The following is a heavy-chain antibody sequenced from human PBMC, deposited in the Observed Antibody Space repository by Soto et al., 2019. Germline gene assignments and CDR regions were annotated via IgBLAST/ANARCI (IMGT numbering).Heavy chain of an antibody. CDR1: GNTFTYRY. CDR3: AGGGAGSGPFTWELPDH. Sequence: QMQLVQSGAEVKKTGSSVTVSCKALGNTFTYRYLHWVRQAPGQALEWMGWITPFSGDVHYAQKFQERVTITSDRSINKASMQMSSLRSEDTAMYFCAGGGAGSGPFTWELPDHWGQGTLVTVSS. J-gene: IGHJ4*02. CDR2: ITPFSGDV. D-gene: IGHD1-26*01. V-gene: IGHV1-45*02.